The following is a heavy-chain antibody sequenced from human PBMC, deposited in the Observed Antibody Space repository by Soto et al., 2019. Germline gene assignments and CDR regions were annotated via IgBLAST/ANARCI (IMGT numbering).Heavy chain of an antibody. CDR2: ISAYSGKT. CDR3: ARDPYLGDHQY. V-gene: IGHV1-18*01. D-gene: IGHD3-16*01. CDR1: GYTFTHYG. Sequence: QVQLVQSGAEVRKPGASVKVSCKTSGYTFTHYGISWVRQAPGQGLEWVGWISAYSGKTHYVQKVQGKVTMTTDTSTSTAYLEVRSLRSDDTAVYFCARDPYLGDHQYWGQGTLVTVSS. J-gene: IGHJ4*02.